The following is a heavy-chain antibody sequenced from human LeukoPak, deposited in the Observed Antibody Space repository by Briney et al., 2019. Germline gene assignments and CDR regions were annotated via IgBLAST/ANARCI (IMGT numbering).Heavy chain of an antibody. CDR1: GGSISSYY. D-gene: IGHD3-22*01. V-gene: IGHV4-59*08. J-gene: IGHJ6*02. CDR3: ARRVSGYPYYYGMDV. Sequence: SETLSLTCTVSGGSISSYYWSWIRQPPGKGLEWIGYIYYSGSTNYNPSLKSRVTISVDTSKNQFSLKLSSVTAAGTAVYYCARRVSGYPYYYGMDVWGQGTTVTVSS. CDR2: IYYSGST.